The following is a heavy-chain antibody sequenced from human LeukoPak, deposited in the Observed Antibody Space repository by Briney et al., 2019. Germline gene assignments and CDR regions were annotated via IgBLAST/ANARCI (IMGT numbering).Heavy chain of an antibody. J-gene: IGHJ4*02. D-gene: IGHD2-21*02. CDR2: IRSKADSYAT. CDR1: GFTSSGSP. V-gene: IGHV3-73*01. Sequence: GGSLKLSCAASGFTSSGSPTYWVRQASGKGREWVGRIRSKADSYATAYAPSVKGRFTSSRDDSKNTAYLQMNSLKTEDTAVYYCARLYGDPPGGWGRGTLVTVSS. CDR3: ARLYGDPPGG.